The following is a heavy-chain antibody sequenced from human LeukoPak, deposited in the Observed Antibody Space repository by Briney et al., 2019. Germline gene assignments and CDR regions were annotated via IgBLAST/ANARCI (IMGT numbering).Heavy chain of an antibody. Sequence: GGSLRLSCVASGSTFRTYEMSWVRQAPGKGLEWVAYIVGSGSTIYYADSVKGRFTFSRDNAKKSLYLQMNSLRAEDTAVYYCARLDTAMVTGYYYGMDVWGQGTTVTVSS. D-gene: IGHD5-18*01. V-gene: IGHV3-48*03. CDR3: ARLDTAMVTGYYYGMDV. CDR2: IVGSGSTI. J-gene: IGHJ6*02. CDR1: GSTFRTYE.